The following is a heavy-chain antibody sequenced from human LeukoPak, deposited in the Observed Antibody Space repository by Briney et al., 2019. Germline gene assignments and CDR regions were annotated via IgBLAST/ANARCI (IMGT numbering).Heavy chain of an antibody. J-gene: IGHJ3*02. D-gene: IGHD1-14*01. CDR3: AGWSSGSSAYDI. CDR1: GGSISSSSYY. CDR2: IFHSGST. V-gene: IGHV4-39*01. Sequence: SETLSLTCTVSGGSISSSSYYRSWVRQPPGKGLERLGSIFHSGSTYYSPSFKSRVTISADTSKNQFSLRLPSVTAADTAVYYCAGWSSGSSAYDIWGHGTMVTVSS.